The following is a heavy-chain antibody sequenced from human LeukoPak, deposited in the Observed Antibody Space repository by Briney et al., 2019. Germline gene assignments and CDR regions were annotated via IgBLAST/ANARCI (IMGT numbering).Heavy chain of an antibody. Sequence: PSETLSLTCTVSGGSISSGDYYWSWIRQPAGMGLEWIGRIYASGSTNYNPSLKSRVTMSVDTSKSQFSLKLISVTAADTAVYYCARDPRGIVGANHNWFDPWGQGTLVTVSS. V-gene: IGHV4-61*02. D-gene: IGHD1-26*01. CDR3: ARDPRGIVGANHNWFDP. CDR2: IYASGST. J-gene: IGHJ5*02. CDR1: GGSISSGDYY.